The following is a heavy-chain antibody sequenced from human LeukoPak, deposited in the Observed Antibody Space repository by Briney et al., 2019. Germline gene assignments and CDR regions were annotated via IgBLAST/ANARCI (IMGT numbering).Heavy chain of an antibody. CDR1: GGSVSSGSYY. V-gene: IGHV4-61*01. CDR2: IYYSGST. J-gene: IGHJ5*02. Sequence: SETLSLTCTVSGGSVSSGSYYWSWIRQPPGKGLEWIGYIYYSGSTNYNPSLRSRVTISVDTSKNQFSLKLSSVTAADTAVYYCARLPYYDILTGYFNGEWFDLWGQGTLVTASS. D-gene: IGHD3-9*01. CDR3: ARLPYYDILTGYFNGEWFDL.